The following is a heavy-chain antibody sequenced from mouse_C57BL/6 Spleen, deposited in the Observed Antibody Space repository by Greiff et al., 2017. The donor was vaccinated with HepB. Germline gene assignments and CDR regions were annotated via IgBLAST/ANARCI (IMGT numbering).Heavy chain of an antibody. CDR1: GSAFSSSW. J-gene: IGHJ2*01. V-gene: IGHV1-82*01. D-gene: IGHD1-2*01. CDR2: IYPGDGDT. CDR3: ARDPSAATLRSFDC. Sequence: VQLVESGPELVKPGASVKISCKASGSAFSSSWMNWVKQRPGQGLEWIGRIYPGDGDTNYNGKIKGKATLTADKSSSTAYMQLSSLTSEDSAVYFSARDPSAATLRSFDCWGQGTTLTVSS.